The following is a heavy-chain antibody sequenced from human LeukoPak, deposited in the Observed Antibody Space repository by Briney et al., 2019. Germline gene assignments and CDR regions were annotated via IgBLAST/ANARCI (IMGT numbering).Heavy chain of an antibody. J-gene: IGHJ4*02. CDR2: ISGNGGAT. Sequence: GGPLRLSCAASGFPFRSYAMSGVRQAPGRGLEGVSTISGNGGATYYADSVKGRFTISRDNSKNTLYLQMNGLRAEYTAVYYCAKDPPSSGTTFDYWGQGTLVTVSS. CDR1: GFPFRSYA. CDR3: AKDPPSSGTTFDY. V-gene: IGHV3-23*01. D-gene: IGHD2/OR15-2a*01.